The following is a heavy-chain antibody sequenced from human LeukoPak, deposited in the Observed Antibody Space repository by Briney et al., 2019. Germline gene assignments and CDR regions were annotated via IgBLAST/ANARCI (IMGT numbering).Heavy chain of an antibody. J-gene: IGHJ4*02. CDR1: GFTFSSYG. CDR2: IRYDGSNQ. D-gene: IGHD6-19*01. Sequence: PGGSLRLSCGASGFTFSSYGMHWVRQAPGKGLEWVAFIRYDGSNQYYADSVKGRFTISRDNSKNTLYLQMNSLRAEDTAVYYCAKDGIAASGWYADYWGQGTLVTVSS. CDR3: AKDGIAASGWYADY. V-gene: IGHV3-30*02.